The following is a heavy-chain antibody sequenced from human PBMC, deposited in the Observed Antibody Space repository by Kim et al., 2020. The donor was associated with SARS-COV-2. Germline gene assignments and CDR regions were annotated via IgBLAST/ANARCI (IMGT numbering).Heavy chain of an antibody. J-gene: IGHJ4*02. D-gene: IGHD3-10*02. V-gene: IGHV3-33*03. CDR3: ASAVRSCYFDY. Sequence: GGSLRLSCATSGFTFSAYGMHWVRQAPGKGLDWVAGIWIDGNYIYYSDSVKGRFTISRDNSNNTLYLQMHSLTAEDTAVYYCASAVRSCYFDYWGQGTLV. CDR2: IWIDGNYI. CDR1: GFTFSAYG.